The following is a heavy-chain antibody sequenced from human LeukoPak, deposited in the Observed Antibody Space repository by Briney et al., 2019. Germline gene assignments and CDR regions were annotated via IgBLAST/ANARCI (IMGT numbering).Heavy chain of an antibody. D-gene: IGHD3-9*01. CDR3: ARMGTYYDILTGYYETFDY. J-gene: IGHJ4*02. CDR2: MNPNSGNT. Sequence: GASVKVSCKASGYTFTSYDINWVRQATGQGLEWMGWMNPNSGNTGYAQKFQGRVTMTRNTSISTAYMELSSLRSEDTAVYYCARMGTYYDILTGYYETFDYWGQGTLVTVSS. V-gene: IGHV1-8*01. CDR1: GYTFTSYD.